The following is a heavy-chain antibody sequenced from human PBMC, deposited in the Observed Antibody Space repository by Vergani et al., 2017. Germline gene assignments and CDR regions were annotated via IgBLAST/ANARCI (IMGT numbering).Heavy chain of an antibody. V-gene: IGHV4-30-4*08. J-gene: IGHJ6*02. Sequence: QVQLQESGPGLVKPSQTLSLTCTVSGGSISSGGYYWSWIRQPPGKGLEWIGEINHSGSTNYNPSLKSRVTISVDTSKNQFSLKLSSVTAADTAVYYCARVRTDSSGYYTPYYYYYGMDVWGQGTTVTVSS. CDR2: INHSGST. CDR3: ARVRTDSSGYYTPYYYYYGMDV. D-gene: IGHD3-22*01. CDR1: GGSISSGGYY.